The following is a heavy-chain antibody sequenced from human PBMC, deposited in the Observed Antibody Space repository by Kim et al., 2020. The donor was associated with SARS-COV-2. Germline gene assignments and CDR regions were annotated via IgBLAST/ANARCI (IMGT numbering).Heavy chain of an antibody. CDR3: AREVTGTLNGFDY. J-gene: IGHJ4*02. Sequence: GGSLRLSCAASGFTVSSNYMSWVRQAPGKGLEWVSVIYSGGSTYYADSVKGRFTISRDNSKNTLYLQMNSLRAEDTAVYYCAREVTGTLNGFDYWGQGTLVTVSS. CDR1: GFTVSSNY. D-gene: IGHD1-7*01. V-gene: IGHV3-66*01. CDR2: IYSGGST.